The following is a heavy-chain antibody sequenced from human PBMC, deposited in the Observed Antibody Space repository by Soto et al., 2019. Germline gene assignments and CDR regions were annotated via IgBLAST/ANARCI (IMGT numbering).Heavy chain of an antibody. CDR3: ARDVSSGYLWYFDL. J-gene: IGHJ2*01. CDR2: SYYSGST. D-gene: IGHD3-22*01. Sequence: QVQLQESGPGLVKPSQTLSLTCTVSGGSISSGGYYWSWIRQHPGKGLEWIGYSYYSGSTYYNPSLKSRVTISVDTSKNQFSLNLSSVTAADTAVYYCARDVSSGYLWYFDLWGRGTLVTVSS. V-gene: IGHV4-31*03. CDR1: GGSISSGGYY.